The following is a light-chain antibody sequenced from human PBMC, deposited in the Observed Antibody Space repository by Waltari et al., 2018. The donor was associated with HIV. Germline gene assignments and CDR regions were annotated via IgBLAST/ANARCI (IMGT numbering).Light chain of an antibody. Sequence: QSALTQPASVSGSPGQSITISCTGTSSDVGRYKLVSWYQQHPGKAPKLMIYEGRKRPSGVSNRFSGSKSGNTASLTISGLQAEDEADYYCCSYAGSSTLEVFGGGTKLTVL. CDR2: EGR. CDR3: CSYAGSSTLEV. V-gene: IGLV2-23*01. CDR1: SSDVGRYKL. J-gene: IGLJ2*01.